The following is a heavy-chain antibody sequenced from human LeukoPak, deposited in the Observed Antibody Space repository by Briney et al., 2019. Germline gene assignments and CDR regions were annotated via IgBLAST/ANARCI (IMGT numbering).Heavy chain of an antibody. CDR2: ISAYNGNT. Sequence: ASVKVSCKASGYTFTSYGISWVRQAPGQGLEWMGWISAYNGNTNYAQKLQGRVTTTTDTSTSTAYMELRSLRSDDTAVYYCAREGTTVTTGVPDYWGQGTLVTVSS. CDR3: AREGTTVTTGVPDY. D-gene: IGHD4-17*01. V-gene: IGHV1-18*01. CDR1: GYTFTSYG. J-gene: IGHJ4*02.